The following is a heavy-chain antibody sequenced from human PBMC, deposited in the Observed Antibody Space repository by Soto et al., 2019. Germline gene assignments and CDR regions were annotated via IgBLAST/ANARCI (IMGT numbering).Heavy chain of an antibody. D-gene: IGHD2-2*01. V-gene: IGHV4-34*01. CDR1: GGSFSGYY. J-gene: IGHJ4*02. CDR3: ARGIGYCSSINCYSSRRLRFDS. Sequence: SETLSLTCAVYGGSFSGYYWTWIRQSPEKGLEWIGEVNHSGTTYYNPSLKTRVTISVHTPKNQFSLKMSCVTAADTAVYYCARGIGYCSSINCYSSRRLRFDSWGQGTLVTVSS. CDR2: VNHSGTT.